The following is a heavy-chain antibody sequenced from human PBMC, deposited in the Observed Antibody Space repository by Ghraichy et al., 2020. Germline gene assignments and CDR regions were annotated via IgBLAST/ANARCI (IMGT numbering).Heavy chain of an antibody. Sequence: GGSLRLSCAASGFTFSRNAMSWVRQAPGKGLEWVSAISGSGGSTYYADSVKGRFTISRDKSKNTLYLQMNSLRAEDTAVYYCAKDLSSGWYAFNPAGFDYWGQGTLVTVSS. D-gene: IGHD6-19*01. CDR2: ISGSGGST. J-gene: IGHJ4*02. CDR1: GFTFSRNA. V-gene: IGHV3-23*01. CDR3: AKDLSSGWYAFNPAGFDY.